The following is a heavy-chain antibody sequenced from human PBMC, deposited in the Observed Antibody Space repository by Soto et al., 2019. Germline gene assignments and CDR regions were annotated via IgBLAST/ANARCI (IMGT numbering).Heavy chain of an antibody. V-gene: IGHV3-72*01. Sequence: PWVSLRLSCAASGFTFSDHYMDWVRQAPGKGLEWVGRTRNKANSYTTEYAASVKGRFTISRDDSKNSLDLQMNSLKTEDTAVYYCARSVVLAANGWGTWFDSWGQGTLVTVSS. D-gene: IGHD2-15*01. CDR1: GFTFSDHY. CDR2: TRNKANSYTT. J-gene: IGHJ5*02. CDR3: ARSVVLAANGWGTWFDS.